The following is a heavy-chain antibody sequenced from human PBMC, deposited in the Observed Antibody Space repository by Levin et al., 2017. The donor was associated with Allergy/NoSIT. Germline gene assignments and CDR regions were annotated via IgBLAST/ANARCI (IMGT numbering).Heavy chain of an antibody. V-gene: IGHV3-11*05. CDR3: ARVAGLGQWLVQSYFQH. Sequence: GGSLRLSCAASGFTFSDYYMSWIRQAPGKGLEWVSYISSSSSYTNYADSVKGRFTISRDNAKNSLYLQMNSLRAEDTAVYYCARVAGLGQWLVQSYFQHWGQGTLVTVSS. D-gene: IGHD6-19*01. CDR2: ISSSSSYT. CDR1: GFTFSDYY. J-gene: IGHJ1*01.